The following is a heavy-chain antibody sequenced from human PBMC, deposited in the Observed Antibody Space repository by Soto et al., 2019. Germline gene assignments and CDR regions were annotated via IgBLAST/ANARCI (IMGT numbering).Heavy chain of an antibody. D-gene: IGHD3-10*01. CDR1: GFTFSSYS. CDR3: ARDTKGSGNFYYYYYMDV. Sequence: PGGSLRLSCAASGFTFSSYSMNWVRQAPGKGLEWVSYISSSSSTIYYADSVKGRFTISRDNAKNSLYLQMNSLRAEDTAVYYCARDTKGSGNFYYYYYMDVWGQGTSVPVSS. CDR2: ISSSSSTI. V-gene: IGHV3-48*01. J-gene: IGHJ6*03.